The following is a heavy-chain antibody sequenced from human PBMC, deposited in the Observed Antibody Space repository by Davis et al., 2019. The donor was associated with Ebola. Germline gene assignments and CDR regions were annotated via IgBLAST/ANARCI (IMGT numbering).Heavy chain of an antibody. CDR3: ARDTAMVSSRYYYYGMDV. CDR2: INHSGST. V-gene: IGHV4-34*01. CDR1: GGSFTAYY. Sequence: MPGGSLRLSCAVYGGSFTAYYWSWIRQPPGKGLEWIGEINHSGSTNYNPSLKSRVTISVDTSKNQFSLKLSSVTAADTAVYYCARDTAMVSSRYYYYGMDVWGKGTAVTVSS. J-gene: IGHJ6*04. D-gene: IGHD5-18*01.